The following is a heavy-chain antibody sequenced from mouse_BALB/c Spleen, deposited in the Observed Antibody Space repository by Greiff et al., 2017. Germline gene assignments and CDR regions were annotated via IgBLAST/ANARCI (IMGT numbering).Heavy chain of an antibody. CDR3: ARGRYFGLDY. D-gene: IGHD1-1*01. CDR2: ISYDGSN. CDR1: GYSITSGYY. J-gene: IGHJ2*01. V-gene: IGHV3-6*02. Sequence: EVKLEESGPGLVKPSQSLSLTCSVTGYSITSGYYWNWIRQFPGNKLEWMGYISYDGSNNYNPSLKNRISITRDTSKNQFFLKLNSVTTEDTATYYCARGRYFGLDYWGQGTTLTVSS.